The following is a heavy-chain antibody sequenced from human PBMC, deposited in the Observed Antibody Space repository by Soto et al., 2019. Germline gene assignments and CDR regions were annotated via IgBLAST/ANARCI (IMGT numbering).Heavy chain of an antibody. J-gene: IGHJ3*02. Sequence: QVQLQQWGAGLLKPSETLSLTCAVYGGFVSSGSYYWSWIRQPPGKGLEWIGEMSHSGGHHFNPSLKSRVTISVDTSTNQFSLNMSSVTAADTALYYCARVERGTATTVVDAFDIWGPGTMVTVSS. V-gene: IGHV4-34*01. CDR2: MSHSGGH. D-gene: IGHD1-1*01. CDR1: GGFVSSGSYY. CDR3: ARVERGTATTVVDAFDI.